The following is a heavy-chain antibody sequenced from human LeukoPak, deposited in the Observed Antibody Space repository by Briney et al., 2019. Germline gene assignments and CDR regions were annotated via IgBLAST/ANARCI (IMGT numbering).Heavy chain of an antibody. J-gene: IGHJ3*02. V-gene: IGHV4-39*07. CDR3: AREDAQEGTNAFDI. Sequence: PSETLSLTCTVSGGSISSSSYYWGWIRQPPGKGLEWIGSIYYSGSTDYKPSLKSRVTISVDTSKNQFSLKVRSVTAADTAVYYCAREDAQEGTNAFDIWGQGTMVTVSS. CDR2: IYYSGST. D-gene: IGHD2-2*01. CDR1: GGSISSSSYY.